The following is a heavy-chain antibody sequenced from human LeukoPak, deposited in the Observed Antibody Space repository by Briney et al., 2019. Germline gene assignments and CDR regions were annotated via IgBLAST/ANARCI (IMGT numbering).Heavy chain of an antibody. D-gene: IGHD2-8*01. CDR2: INPNSGGT. CDR1: GYTFTGYY. Sequence: GASVKVSCKASGYTFTGYYMHWVRRAPGQGHEWMGWINPNSGGTNYAQKFQGRVTMTRDTSISTAYMELSRLRSDDTAVYYCARLEYCTNGVCYTIDYWGQGTLLTVSS. V-gene: IGHV1-2*02. CDR3: ARLEYCTNGVCYTIDY. J-gene: IGHJ4*02.